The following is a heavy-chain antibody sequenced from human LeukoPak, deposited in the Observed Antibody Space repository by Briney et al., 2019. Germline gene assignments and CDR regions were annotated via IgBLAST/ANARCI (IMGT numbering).Heavy chain of an antibody. CDR2: IIPILGIA. CDR3: ASSMGDMVRGEGDAFDI. Sequence: GASVKVSCKASGGTFSSYAISWVRQAPGQGLEWMGKIIPILGIANYAQKFQGRVTITADKSTSTAYMELSSLGSEDTAVYYCASSMGDMVRGEGDAFDIWGQGTMVTVSS. D-gene: IGHD3-10*01. J-gene: IGHJ3*02. V-gene: IGHV1-69*04. CDR1: GGTFSSYA.